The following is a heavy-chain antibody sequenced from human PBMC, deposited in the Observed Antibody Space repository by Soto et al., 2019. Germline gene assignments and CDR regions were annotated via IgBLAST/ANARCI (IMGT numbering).Heavy chain of an antibody. D-gene: IGHD1-26*01. CDR2: INPNSGGT. CDR1: GYSFTGYC. V-gene: IGHV1-2*02. CDR3: ARDHNGGYSYYYYYAMDV. J-gene: IGHJ6*02. Sequence: GASVKVSCKASGYSFTGYCMHWVRQAPGQGLEWMGWINPNSGGTNYAQKFQGRVTMTRDTSISTAYMELSRLSSDDTAVYYCARDHNGGYSYYYYYAMDVWGQGTTVTVSS.